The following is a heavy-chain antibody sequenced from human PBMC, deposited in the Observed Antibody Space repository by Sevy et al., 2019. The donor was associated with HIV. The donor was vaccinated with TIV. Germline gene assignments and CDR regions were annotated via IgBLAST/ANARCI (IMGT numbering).Heavy chain of an antibody. Sequence: GGSLRLSCAASGFTFSSYEMNWVRQAPGKGLEWVSYITSGGTNSYYGDSVKGRFTISRDNAKNSLYLQMNGLRVEDTAIYYCARSGGAYDTGFDPWGQGALVTVSS. CDR3: ARSGGAYDTGFDP. CDR1: GFTFSSYE. V-gene: IGHV3-48*03. CDR2: ITSGGTNS. D-gene: IGHD3-22*01. J-gene: IGHJ5*02.